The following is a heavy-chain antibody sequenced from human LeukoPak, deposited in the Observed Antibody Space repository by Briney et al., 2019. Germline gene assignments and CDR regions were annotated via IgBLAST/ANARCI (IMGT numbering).Heavy chain of an antibody. J-gene: IGHJ4*02. CDR2: IRYDGSKK. CDR3: ARRDGDNDRGFDV. V-gene: IGHV3-33*01. D-gene: IGHD4-23*01. Sequence: PGGSLRLSCAASGFIFSDYGMHWVRQAPGKGLEWVAAIRYDGSKKYYADSMKGRFTISRDNSKNTLYLQMNNLRAEDTAVYYCARRDGDNDRGFDVWGQGTLVIVSS. CDR1: GFIFSDYG.